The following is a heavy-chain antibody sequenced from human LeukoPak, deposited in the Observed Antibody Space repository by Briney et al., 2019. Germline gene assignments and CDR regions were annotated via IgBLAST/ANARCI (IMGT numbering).Heavy chain of an antibody. CDR2: IYYCGST. Sequence: PSEPLSLTCTVSGGSISSYYWSWIRQPPGKGLEWLGYIYYCGSTNYNRSLKRRVTISVDTSKNQFSLKLSSVTAADTAVYYCASGDYYDSSGYYAYFDYWGQGTLVTVSS. CDR1: GGSISSYY. J-gene: IGHJ4*02. CDR3: ASGDYYDSSGYYAYFDY. D-gene: IGHD3-22*01. V-gene: IGHV4-59*13.